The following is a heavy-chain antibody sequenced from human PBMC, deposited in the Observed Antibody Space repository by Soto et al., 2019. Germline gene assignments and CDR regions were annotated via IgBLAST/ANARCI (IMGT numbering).Heavy chain of an antibody. CDR2: ISSSSSYT. Sequence: GGSLRLSCAASGFTFSDYYMSWIRQAPGKGLEWVSYISSSSSYTNYADSVKGRFTISRDNAKNSLYLQMNSLRAEDTAVYYCARDSVLLWFGELFLRRDYGMDDWGQGTTVTVSS. D-gene: IGHD3-10*01. J-gene: IGHJ6*02. CDR1: GFTFSDYY. V-gene: IGHV3-11*06. CDR3: ARDSVLLWFGELFLRRDYGMDD.